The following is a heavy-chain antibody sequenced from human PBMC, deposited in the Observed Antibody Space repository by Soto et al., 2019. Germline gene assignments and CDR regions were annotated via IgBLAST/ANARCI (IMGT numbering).Heavy chain of an antibody. Sequence: QVQLVQSGAEVKKPGASVKGSCKASGYTFTSYGISWVRQAPGQGLEWMGWISAYNGNTNYAQKLQGRVTMTTDTSTSTAYMDLRNMRSDDTAVYYCARLFYITGRTIFDYWGQGTLVTVSS. J-gene: IGHJ4*02. D-gene: IGHD1-20*01. V-gene: IGHV1-18*01. CDR2: ISAYNGNT. CDR3: ARLFYITGRTIFDY. CDR1: GYTFTSYG.